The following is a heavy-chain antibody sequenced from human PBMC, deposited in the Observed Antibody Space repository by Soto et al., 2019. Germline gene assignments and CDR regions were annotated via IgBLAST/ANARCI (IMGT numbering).Heavy chain of an antibody. V-gene: IGHV3-30*03. CDR1: GFTFSSYG. CDR3: ARALALRYYFDF. D-gene: IGHD5-12*01. CDR2: ISYDGNVK. Sequence: GGSLRLSCAASGFTFSSYGMHWVRQAPGKGLEWVTRISYDGNVKYYADSVKGRFTVSRDNSKNTLSLQLNSLRDEDTALYYCARALALRYYFDFWGQGTLVTVSS. J-gene: IGHJ4*02.